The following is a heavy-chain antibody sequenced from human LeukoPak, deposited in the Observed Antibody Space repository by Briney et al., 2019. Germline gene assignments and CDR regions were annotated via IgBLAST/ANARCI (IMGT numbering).Heavy chain of an antibody. D-gene: IGHD2-8*01. J-gene: IGHJ5*02. CDR3: ARVLLYSGFDP. CDR2: INHSGST. V-gene: IGHV4-34*01. CDR1: GGSFSGYY. Sequence: SETLSLTCAVYGGSFSGYYWSWIRQPPGKGLEWIGEINHSGSTNYNPSLKSRVTISVDTSKNQFSLKLSSVIAADTAVYYCARVLLYSGFDPWGQGTLVTVSS.